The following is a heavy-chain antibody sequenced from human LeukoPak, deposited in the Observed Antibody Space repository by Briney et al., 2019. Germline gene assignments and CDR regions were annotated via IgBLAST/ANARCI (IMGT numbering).Heavy chain of an antibody. J-gene: IGHJ4*02. CDR3: ARAVYYGSGSYPNFDY. CDR2: TYYRGSP. V-gene: IGHV4-30-4*01. CDR1: SGSISSGDYY. Sequence: SETLSLTCNVSSGSISSGDYYWSWIRQAPGKGLEWIGYTYYRGSPYYNPSLESRVAMSVDTSNNQFSLKLTSVTATDTAVYYCARAVYYGSGSYPNFDYWGQGTLVTVSS. D-gene: IGHD3-10*01.